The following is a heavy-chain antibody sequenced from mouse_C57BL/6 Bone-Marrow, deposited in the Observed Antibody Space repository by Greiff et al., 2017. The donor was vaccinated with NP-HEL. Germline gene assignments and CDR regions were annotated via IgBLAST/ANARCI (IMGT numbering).Heavy chain of an antibody. J-gene: IGHJ3*01. D-gene: IGHD2-14*01. CDR3: ARSGGYGWFAY. CDR1: GYTFTSYW. Sequence: QVHVKQPGTELVKPGASVKLSCKASGYTFTSYWMHWVKQRPGQGLEWIGNINPSNGGTNYNEKFKSKATLTVDKSSSTAYMQLSSLTSEDSAVYYCARSGGYGWFAYWGQGTLVTVSA. V-gene: IGHV1-53*01. CDR2: INPSNGGT.